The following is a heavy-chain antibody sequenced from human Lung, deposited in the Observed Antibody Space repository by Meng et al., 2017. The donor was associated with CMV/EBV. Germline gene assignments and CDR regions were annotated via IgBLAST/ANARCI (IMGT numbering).Heavy chain of an antibody. CDR1: GCTFSSYA. J-gene: IGHJ6*02. CDR2: IIPIFGTA. Sequence: SXXVSXXDSGCTFSSYAISWVRQTPGQGLEWMGGIIPIFGTANYEQKLQGRVTITTDESTSTAYMELSSLRTEDTAVYYCGTLPEGAIFGDYGMDVWGQGTMVTVSS. V-gene: IGHV1-69*05. CDR3: GTLPEGAIFGDYGMDV. D-gene: IGHD3-3*01.